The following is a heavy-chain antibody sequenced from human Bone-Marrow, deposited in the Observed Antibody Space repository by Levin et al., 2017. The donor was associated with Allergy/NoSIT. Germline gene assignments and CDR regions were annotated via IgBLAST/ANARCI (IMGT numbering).Heavy chain of an antibody. CDR2: IDWDDDE. CDR1: GFSLSPSTMS. V-gene: IGHV2-70*04. J-gene: IGHJ4*02. D-gene: IGHD3-10*01. CDR3: ARIPYGEDGDYFDY. Sequence: ESGPTLVKPTQTLTLTCTFSGFSLSPSTMSVSWIRQPPGKALEWLARIDWDDDEFYSTSLKTRLTISKDTSEDQVVLTMTNMDPVDTATYYCARIPYGEDGDYFDYWGQGILVTVSS.